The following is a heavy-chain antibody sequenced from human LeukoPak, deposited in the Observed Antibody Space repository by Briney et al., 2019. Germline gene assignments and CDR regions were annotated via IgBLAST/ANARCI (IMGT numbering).Heavy chain of an antibody. CDR2: IYPGDSDT. V-gene: IGHV5-51*01. CDR3: ARSRYPLWAVTTTDEAFDI. J-gene: IGHJ3*02. Sequence: GESLKISCKGSGYSFTSYWIGWVRQMPGKGLEWMGIIYPGDSDTRYSPSFQGQVTISADKSISTAYLQWSSLKASDTAMYYCARSRYPLWAVTTTDEAFDIWGQGTMVTVSS. CDR1: GYSFTSYW. D-gene: IGHD4-11*01.